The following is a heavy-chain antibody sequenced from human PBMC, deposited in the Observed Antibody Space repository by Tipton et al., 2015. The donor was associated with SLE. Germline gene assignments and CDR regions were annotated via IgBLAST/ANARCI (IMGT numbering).Heavy chain of an antibody. V-gene: IGHV4-4*08. CDR2: MYHSGST. CDR1: GGSIRSHY. J-gene: IGHJ1*01. D-gene: IGHD5-12*01. Sequence: TLSLTCTVSGGSIRSHYWSWIRQPPGKGLEWIGYMYHSGSTKYNPSLKSRVTISADASKNHFSLKLNSVTAADTAVYYCATNGHGETYEFFTEYLRHWGQGTLVTVSS. CDR3: ATNGHGETYEFFTEYLRH.